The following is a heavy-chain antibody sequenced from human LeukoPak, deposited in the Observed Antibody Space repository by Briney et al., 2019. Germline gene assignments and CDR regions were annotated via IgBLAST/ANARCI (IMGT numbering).Heavy chain of an antibody. D-gene: IGHD6-19*01. Sequence: GGSLRLSCAASGFTVSNNYMSWVRESPGKGLEWVSVIYTDGSTYYADSVKGRFTISRDNSKNTVYLQMNSLRAEDTAVYYCARTPGIAVAGTGYFDYWGQGTLVTVSS. J-gene: IGHJ4*02. CDR2: IYTDGST. CDR1: GFTVSNNY. V-gene: IGHV3-53*01. CDR3: ARTPGIAVAGTGYFDY.